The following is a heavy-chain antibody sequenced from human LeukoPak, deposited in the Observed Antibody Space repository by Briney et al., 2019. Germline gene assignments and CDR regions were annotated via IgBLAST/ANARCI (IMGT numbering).Heavy chain of an antibody. CDR2: INPNDGDT. D-gene: IGHD3-9*01. CDR1: GYTFTDYY. J-gene: IGHJ4*02. Sequence: ASVKVSCKASGYTFTDYYMHWVRQAPGQGFEWMGWINPNDGDTNYAQKSQGRVTMTRDTSISTAHMEVSRLRSDDTAVYYCARGPGGDILTGYYRAFDYWGQRTLVTVSS. V-gene: IGHV1-2*02. CDR3: ARGPGGDILTGYYRAFDY.